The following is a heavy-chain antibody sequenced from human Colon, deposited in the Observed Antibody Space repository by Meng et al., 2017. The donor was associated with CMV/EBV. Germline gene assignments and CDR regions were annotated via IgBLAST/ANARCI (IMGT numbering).Heavy chain of an antibody. CDR3: AKQLPGGGFDP. J-gene: IGHJ5*02. Sequence: ASVKVSCKASGYSFTDYYIHWVRQAPGQGLEWMGWIYPYSGDTSFAQNFQGRVTMTRDTSISPAYTEVASLTCDDTALYFCAKQLPGGGFDPWGLGTLVTVSS. V-gene: IGHV1-2*02. D-gene: IGHD1-26*01. CDR2: IYPYSGDT. CDR1: GYSFTDYY.